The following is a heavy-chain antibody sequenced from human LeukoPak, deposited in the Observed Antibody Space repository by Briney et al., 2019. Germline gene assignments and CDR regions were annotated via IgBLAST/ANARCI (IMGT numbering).Heavy chain of an antibody. CDR2: ISGSGGST. CDR1: GFTFSSYG. CDR3: AKDLKMVVDILTGYDAFDI. J-gene: IGHJ3*02. V-gene: IGHV3-23*01. D-gene: IGHD3-9*01. Sequence: HPGGSLRLSCAASGFTFSSYGMSWVRQAPGKGLEWVSAISGSGGSTYYADSVKGRFTISRDNSKNTLYLQMNSLRAEDTAVYYCAKDLKMVVDILTGYDAFDIWGQGTMVTVSS.